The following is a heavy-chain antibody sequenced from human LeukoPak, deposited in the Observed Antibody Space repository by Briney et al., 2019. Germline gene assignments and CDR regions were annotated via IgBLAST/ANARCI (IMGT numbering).Heavy chain of an antibody. V-gene: IGHV4-39*01. Sequence: SGTLSLTCTVSGGSISSSSYYWGWIRQPPGKGLEWIGSIYYSGSTYYNPSLKSRVTISVDTSKNQFSLKLSSVTAADTAVYYCAPNWFDPWGQGTLVTVSS. CDR1: GGSISSSSYY. J-gene: IGHJ5*02. CDR2: IYYSGST. CDR3: APNWFDP.